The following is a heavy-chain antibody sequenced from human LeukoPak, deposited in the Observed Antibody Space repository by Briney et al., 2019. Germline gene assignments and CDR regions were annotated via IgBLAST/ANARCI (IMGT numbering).Heavy chain of an antibody. CDR1: GYSFTSYW. CDR2: IYPGDSDT. J-gene: IGHJ5*02. CDR3: ARRSSWYRLGTNWFDP. V-gene: IGHV5-51*01. Sequence: GESLKISCKGSGYSFTSYWIGWVRQMPGKGLEWMGIIYPGDSDTRYSPSFQGQVTISADKSISTAYLQWSSLKASDTAMYYCARRSSWYRLGTNWFDPWGQGTLVTVSS. D-gene: IGHD6-13*01.